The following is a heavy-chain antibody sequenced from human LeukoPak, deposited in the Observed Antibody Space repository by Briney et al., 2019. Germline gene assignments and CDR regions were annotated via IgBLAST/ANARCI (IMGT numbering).Heavy chain of an antibody. D-gene: IGHD5/OR15-5a*01. Sequence: GGSLRLSCAASGFTFSSYGMHWVRQAPGKGLEWVSSISSSSSYIYYADSVKGRFTISRDNAKNSLYLQMNSLRAEDTAVYYCARSLLGVLSYWGQGTLVTVSS. CDR1: GFTFSSYG. CDR3: ARSLLGVLSY. V-gene: IGHV3-21*01. J-gene: IGHJ4*02. CDR2: ISSSSSYI.